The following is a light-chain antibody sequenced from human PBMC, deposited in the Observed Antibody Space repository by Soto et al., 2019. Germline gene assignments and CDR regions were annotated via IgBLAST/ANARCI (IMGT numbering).Light chain of an antibody. CDR3: QQLNSYPLT. CDR1: QGISSY. CDR2: AAS. V-gene: IGKV1-9*01. Sequence: DIQLTQSPSFLSASVGDRVTITCRASQGISSYLAWYQQKPGKAPKLLIYAASTLQSGVPSRFSGSGSGTEFTLTISSLQPEDFATYSCQQLNSYPLTFGGGTKVDI. J-gene: IGKJ4*01.